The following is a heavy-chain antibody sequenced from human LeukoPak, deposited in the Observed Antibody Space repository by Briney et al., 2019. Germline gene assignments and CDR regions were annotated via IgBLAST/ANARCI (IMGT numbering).Heavy chain of an antibody. J-gene: IGHJ4*02. CDR1: GFTFSNYG. CDR3: AKGHTAVTRHFDF. D-gene: IGHD4-17*01. Sequence: GGSLRLSCAASGFTFSNYGMHWVRQAPGRGLEWVAFIRFDGTSKYYADSVKGRFTISRDNSQNTVSLQVNNLRTEDTALYCCAKGHTAVTRHFDFWGQGTLVTVSS. CDR2: IRFDGTSK. V-gene: IGHV3-30*02.